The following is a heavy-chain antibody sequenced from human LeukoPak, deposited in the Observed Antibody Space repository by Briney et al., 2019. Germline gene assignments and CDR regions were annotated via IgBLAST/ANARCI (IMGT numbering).Heavy chain of an antibody. V-gene: IGHV1-8*01. Sequence: EASVKVSCKASGYTFTSYDINWVRQATGQGLEWMGWMNPNSGNTGYAQKFQGRVTMTRNTSISTAYMELSSLRSEDTAVYYCARPPGIAAAGIDYYGMDVWGQGTTVTVSS. CDR1: GYTFTSYD. CDR3: ARPPGIAAAGIDYYGMDV. D-gene: IGHD6-13*01. J-gene: IGHJ6*02. CDR2: MNPNSGNT.